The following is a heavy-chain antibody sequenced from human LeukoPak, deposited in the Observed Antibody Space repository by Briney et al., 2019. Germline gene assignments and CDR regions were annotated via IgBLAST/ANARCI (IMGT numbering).Heavy chain of an antibody. Sequence: SETLSLTCTVSGGSISSYYWSWIRQPPGKGLEWIASINYSGSTYFNPSLKSRVTISIDTSTNQFSLKLNSVTAADTAVYYCARYYIIGTFHFDYWGQGTLVTVSS. V-gene: IGHV4-39*07. D-gene: IGHD1/OR15-1a*01. CDR3: ARYYIIGTFHFDY. J-gene: IGHJ4*02. CDR1: GGSISSYY. CDR2: INYSGST.